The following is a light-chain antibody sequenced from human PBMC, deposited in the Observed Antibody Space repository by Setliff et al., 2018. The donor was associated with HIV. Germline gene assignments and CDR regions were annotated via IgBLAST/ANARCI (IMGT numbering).Light chain of an antibody. Sequence: QSALTQPASVSGSPGQSITISCTGTSSDVGGYNSVSWYQHYPGKAPKVVIYGVNNRPSGVSNRFSGSKSGSTASLTISGLQAEDEADYFCTSYTRDNTITRVFGTGTKVTVL. J-gene: IGLJ1*01. CDR3: TSYTRDNTITRV. CDR1: SSDVGGYNS. CDR2: GVN. V-gene: IGLV2-14*01.